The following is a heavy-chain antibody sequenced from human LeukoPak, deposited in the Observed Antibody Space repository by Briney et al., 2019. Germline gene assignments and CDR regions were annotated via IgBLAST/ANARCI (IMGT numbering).Heavy chain of an antibody. Sequence: SLRLSCAASGFTLHDYTMRWVRQAPAKGLESVSGINWNGDSTGYVDSVKGRFTISRDNAKNSLYLQMNSLRADDTAVYYCARRAGAYSHPYDYWGQGTLVTVSS. CDR3: ARRAGAYSHPYDY. D-gene: IGHD4/OR15-4a*01. CDR2: INWNGDST. CDR1: GFTLHDYT. J-gene: IGHJ4*02. V-gene: IGHV3-20*04.